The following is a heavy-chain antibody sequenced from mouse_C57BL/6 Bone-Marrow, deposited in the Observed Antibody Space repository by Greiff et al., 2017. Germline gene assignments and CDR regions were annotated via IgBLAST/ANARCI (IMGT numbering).Heavy chain of an antibody. V-gene: IGHV1-76*01. D-gene: IGHD1-1*01. J-gene: IGHJ2*01. CDR1: GYTFTDYY. CDR2: IYPGSGNT. Sequence: QVQLVESGAELVRPGASVKLSCKASGYTFTDYYINWVKQRPGQGLEWIARIYPGSGNTYYNEKFKGKATLTAEKSSSTAYMQLSSLTSEDSAVYFCARWIYYYGTYYFDYWGQGTTLTVSS. CDR3: ARWIYYYGTYYFDY.